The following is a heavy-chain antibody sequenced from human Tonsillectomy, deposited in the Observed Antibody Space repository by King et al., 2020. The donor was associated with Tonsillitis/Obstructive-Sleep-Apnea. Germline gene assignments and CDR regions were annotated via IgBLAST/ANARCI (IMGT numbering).Heavy chain of an antibody. Sequence: VQLVESGGGLVQSGGSLRLSCAASGFTFSRYWMSWVRRAPGKGLEWGANIKEDGSEKYYADSVKGRFTISRDNAKNSLYLQMNSLRAEDTAVYYCARDDYGDYWGQGTLVTVSS. CDR1: GFTFSRYW. CDR2: IKEDGSEK. J-gene: IGHJ4*02. CDR3: ARDDYGDY. V-gene: IGHV3-7*04.